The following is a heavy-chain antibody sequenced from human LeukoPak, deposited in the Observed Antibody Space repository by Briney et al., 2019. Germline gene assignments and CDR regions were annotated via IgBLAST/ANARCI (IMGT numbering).Heavy chain of an antibody. D-gene: IGHD1-26*01. Sequence: SETLSLTCTVSGGSISSGSYYWSWIRQPAGKGLEWIGRIYTSGSTNYNPSLKSRVTISVDTSKNQFSLKLSSVTAADTAVYYCARTHSGSYWDAFDIWGQGTMVTVSS. CDR2: IYTSGST. CDR1: GGSISSGSYY. V-gene: IGHV4-61*02. CDR3: ARTHSGSYWDAFDI. J-gene: IGHJ3*02.